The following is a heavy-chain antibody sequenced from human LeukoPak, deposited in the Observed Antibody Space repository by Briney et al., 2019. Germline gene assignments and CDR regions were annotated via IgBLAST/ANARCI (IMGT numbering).Heavy chain of an antibody. CDR1: GFTFSSYS. J-gene: IGHJ4*02. V-gene: IGHV3-21*01. CDR2: ISSSSSYI. CDR3: ARGYGGVDY. Sequence: GGSLRLSCAASGFTFSSYSMNWVRQAPGKGLEWVSSISSSSSYICYADSVKGRFTISRDNAKNSLYLQMNSLRAEDTAVYYCARGYGGVDYWGQGTLVTVSS. D-gene: IGHD5-18*01.